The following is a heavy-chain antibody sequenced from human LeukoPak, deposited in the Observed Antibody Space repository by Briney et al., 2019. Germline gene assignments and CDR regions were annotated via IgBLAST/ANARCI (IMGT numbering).Heavy chain of an antibody. V-gene: IGHV1-69*13. D-gene: IGHD3-10*01. CDR1: GGTFSSYA. Sequence: SVKVSCKASGGTFSSYAISWVRQAPGQGLEWMGGIVPIFGTANYAQKFQGRVTITADESTSTAYMELSSLRSEDTAVYYCARDYHGSGSLTTFDYWGQGTLVTVSS. CDR3: ARDYHGSGSLTTFDY. J-gene: IGHJ4*02. CDR2: IVPIFGTA.